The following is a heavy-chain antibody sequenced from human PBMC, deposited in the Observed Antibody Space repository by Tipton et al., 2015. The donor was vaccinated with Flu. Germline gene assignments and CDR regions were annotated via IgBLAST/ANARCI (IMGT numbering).Heavy chain of an antibody. CDR1: GYSISSGYY. Sequence: TLSLTCTVSGYSISSGYYWGWIRQPPGKGLEWIGSIFHGGSTYYNPSLKSRVTISVDTSKNQFSLKLSSVTAADTAVYYCATYYYGSGTQSAFDYWGQGTMDTDSS. V-gene: IGHV4-38-2*02. D-gene: IGHD3-10*01. CDR2: IFHGGST. J-gene: IGHJ4*02. CDR3: ATYYYGSGTQSAFDY.